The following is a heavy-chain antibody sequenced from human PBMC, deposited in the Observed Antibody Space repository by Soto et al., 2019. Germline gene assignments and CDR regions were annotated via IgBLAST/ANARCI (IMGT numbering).Heavy chain of an antibody. J-gene: IGHJ4*02. CDR2: IKQDGSEK. CDR3: ARDRSQYCSGGSCYSLDY. V-gene: IGHV3-7*01. CDR1: GFTFSSYW. Sequence: GGSLRLSCAASGFTFSSYWMSWVRQAPGKGLEWVANIKQDGSEKYYVDSVKGRSTISRDNAKNSLYLQMNSLRAEDTAVYYCARDRSQYCSGGSCYSLDYWGQGTLVTVSS. D-gene: IGHD2-15*01.